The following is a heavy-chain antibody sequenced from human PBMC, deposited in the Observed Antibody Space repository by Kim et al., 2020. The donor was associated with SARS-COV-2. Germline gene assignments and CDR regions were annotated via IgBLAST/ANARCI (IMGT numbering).Heavy chain of an antibody. D-gene: IGHD2-2*01. Sequence: ASVKVSCKVSGYTLTELSMHWVRQAPGKGLEWMGGFDPEDGETIYAQKFQGRVTMTEDTSTDTAYMELSSLRSEDTAVYYCATVGLGIVVVPAAMWWRAFDIWGQGTMVTVSS. CDR2: FDPEDGET. V-gene: IGHV1-24*01. CDR1: GYTLTELS. CDR3: ATVGLGIVVVPAAMWWRAFDI. J-gene: IGHJ3*02.